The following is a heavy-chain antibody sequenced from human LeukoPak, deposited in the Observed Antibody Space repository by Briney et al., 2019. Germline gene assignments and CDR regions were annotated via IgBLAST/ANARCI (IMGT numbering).Heavy chain of an antibody. CDR3: SRVVSSTSFREGYWFDP. V-gene: IGHV3-33*01. CDR2: IWYDGSNK. CDR1: GLTFSSYD. D-gene: IGHD2-2*01. Sequence: GRSLRLSCAASGLTFSSYDMHWVRQAPGKGLEWVAVIWYDGSNKYYTDSVNGQFTNARYNSKNKMYLQMNSLRAEDTAVYYCSRVVSSTSFREGYWFDPWGQGTLVTVSS. J-gene: IGHJ5*02.